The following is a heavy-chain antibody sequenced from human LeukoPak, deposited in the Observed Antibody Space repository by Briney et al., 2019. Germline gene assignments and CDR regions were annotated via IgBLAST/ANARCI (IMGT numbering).Heavy chain of an antibody. D-gene: IGHD3-10*01. CDR3: AKDAGVRGVIPNAFDI. CDR1: GISFSNYS. CDR2: ISSSSRFI. Sequence: GGSLRLSCAASGISFSNYSMNWVRQAPGKGLEWVSLISSSSRFIYYGDSVKGRFTISRDNSKNTLYLQMNSLRAEDTAVYYCAKDAGVRGVIPNAFDIWGQGTMVTVSS. J-gene: IGHJ3*02. V-gene: IGHV3-21*01.